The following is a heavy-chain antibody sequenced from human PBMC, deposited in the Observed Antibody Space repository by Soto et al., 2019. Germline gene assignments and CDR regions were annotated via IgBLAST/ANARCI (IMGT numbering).Heavy chain of an antibody. V-gene: IGHV3-53*01. CDR3: ASPPNVPHDDSSGYYYGY. CDR2: IYSGGST. J-gene: IGHJ4*02. D-gene: IGHD3-22*01. CDR1: GFTVSSNY. Sequence: EVQLVESGGGLIQPGGSLRLSCAASGFTVSSNYMSWVRQAPGKGLEWVSVIYSGGSTYYADSVKGRFTISRDNSKNTLYLQMNSLRAEDTAVYYCASPPNVPHDDSSGYYYGYWGQGTLVTVSS.